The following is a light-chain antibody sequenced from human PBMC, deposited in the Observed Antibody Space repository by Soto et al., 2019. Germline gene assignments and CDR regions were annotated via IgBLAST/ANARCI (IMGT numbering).Light chain of an antibody. CDR1: QSISSY. J-gene: IGKJ1*01. Sequence: DIQMTQSPSSLSVSVGDRVTITCRASQSISSYLNWYQQKPGKAPKLLIYAASSLQSGVPSRFSGSGSGTDFALTISSLQPEDFATYYCQQSYSTRGTFGQGTKVEIK. V-gene: IGKV1-39*01. CDR3: QQSYSTRGT. CDR2: AAS.